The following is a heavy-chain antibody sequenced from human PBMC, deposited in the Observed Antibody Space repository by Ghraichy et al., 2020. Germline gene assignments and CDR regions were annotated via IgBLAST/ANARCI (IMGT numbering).Heavy chain of an antibody. CDR2: ISHSGRT. V-gene: IGHV4-34*01. CDR1: GGSFSGYY. CDR3: ARGGRNCSGGSCYPALDY. J-gene: IGHJ4*02. D-gene: IGHD2-15*01. Sequence: SQTLSLTCAVYGGSFSGYYWTWIRQPPGKGLEWIGDISHSGRTNYNPSLKSLVTISVDASKNQFSLTLSSVTAADTATYHCARGGRNCSGGSCYPALDYWGQGTLVSVSS.